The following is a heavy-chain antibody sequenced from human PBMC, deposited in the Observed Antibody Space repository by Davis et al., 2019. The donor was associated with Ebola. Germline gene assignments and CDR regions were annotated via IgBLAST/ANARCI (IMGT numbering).Heavy chain of an antibody. CDR1: GGSFSGYY. D-gene: IGHD2-15*01. Sequence: LSLTCAVYGGSFSGYYWTWIRQAPGKGLEWVSYISSSSSYTNYADSVKGRFTISRDNAKNSLYLQMNSLRAEDTTVYYCARALYCSGGSCYSPYYYYGMDVWGQGTTVTVSS. CDR3: ARALYCSGGSCYSPYYYYGMDV. CDR2: ISSSSSYT. V-gene: IGHV3-11*06. J-gene: IGHJ6*02.